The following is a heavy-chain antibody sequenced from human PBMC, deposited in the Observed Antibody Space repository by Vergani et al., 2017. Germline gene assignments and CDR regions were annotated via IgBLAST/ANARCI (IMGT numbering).Heavy chain of an antibody. CDR3: ARVNTETNGHLYYYYYMDV. D-gene: IGHD4-11*01. CDR2: IDHTGRP. V-gene: IGHV4-34*01. J-gene: IGHJ6*03. Sequence: QVQLQQWGGGLLKPSETLSLTCVVNGGSFTSYHWTWIRQSPGEGLEWVGDIDHTGRPDYNPSLKSRLTRSVDKSRNQFSLTLNYVTATDTAIYFCARVNTETNGHLYYYYYMDVWGQGTAVTVS. CDR1: GGSFTSYH.